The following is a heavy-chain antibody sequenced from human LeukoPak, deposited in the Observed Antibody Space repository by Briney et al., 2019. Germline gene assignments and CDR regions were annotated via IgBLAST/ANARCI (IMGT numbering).Heavy chain of an antibody. CDR3: ARGGGIYGLWDY. J-gene: IGHJ4*02. Sequence: GGSLRLSCAASGFTFSSYWMHWVRQAPGKGLVWVSRIFSDGSSYTADSVKGRFTISRDNAKDTLYLQMNSLRVEDTAVYYCARGGGIYGLWDYWGQGTLVTVSS. CDR2: IFSDGSSY. D-gene: IGHD1-26*01. V-gene: IGHV3-74*03. CDR1: GFTFSSYW.